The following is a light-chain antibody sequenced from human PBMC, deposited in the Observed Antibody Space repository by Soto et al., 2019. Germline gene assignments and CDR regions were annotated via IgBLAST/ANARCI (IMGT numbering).Light chain of an antibody. CDR2: WAS. CDR3: QQYYNTPLT. J-gene: IGKJ4*01. Sequence: DIVMTQSPDSLAVSLGERVTINCKSSQSLLYSSNNRNYLAWFQQKPGQPPKLLIYWASTREFGVPDRFSGSGSGTDFTLTISSLQAEDVGVYYCQQYYNTPLTFGGGTKVDIK. V-gene: IGKV4-1*01. CDR1: QSLLYSSNNRNY.